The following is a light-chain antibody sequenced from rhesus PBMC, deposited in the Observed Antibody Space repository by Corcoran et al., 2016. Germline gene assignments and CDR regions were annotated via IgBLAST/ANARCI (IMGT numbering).Light chain of an antibody. V-gene: IGKV1-33*01. J-gene: IGKJ3*01. Sequence: DIHMTQSPSSLSASVGDKVTITCRASQGITKDLAWYQQTPGKAPKLLIYAASNLQSGVTSRFSGRGAGTDFNLTISSLQPEDFAVYYCQQRYSYPFTFGPGTKLDIK. CDR2: AAS. CDR3: QQRYSYPFT. CDR1: QGITKD.